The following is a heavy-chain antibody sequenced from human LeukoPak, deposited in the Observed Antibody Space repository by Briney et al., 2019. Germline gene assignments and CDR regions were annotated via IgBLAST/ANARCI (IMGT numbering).Heavy chain of an antibody. CDR1: GFIFSNYD. J-gene: IGHJ4*02. D-gene: IGHD6-13*01. Sequence: GGSLRLSCAASGFIFSNYDIHWVRQAPGKGLEWVAFIRYDGTNKYYTDSVKGRFTVSRDNSKNTVYLQMNSLRPEDTAVYYCAKELVAGAGQTFDYWGQGALVTVSS. V-gene: IGHV3-30*02. CDR3: AKELVAGAGQTFDY. CDR2: IRYDGTNK.